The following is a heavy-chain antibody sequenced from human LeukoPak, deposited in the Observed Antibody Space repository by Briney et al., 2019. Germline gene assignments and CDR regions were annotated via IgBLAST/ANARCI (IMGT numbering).Heavy chain of an antibody. CDR3: ARRGANSGGYSHFDL. CDR1: GGSISNYY. Sequence: PSETLSPTCTVSGGSISNYYGNWIRQPPGKGLEWIGNIYYSGSTNYNPSLKSRVTISVDTSKNQFSLKLSSLTAADTAVYYCARRGANSGGYSHFDLWGRGTLVTVSS. CDR2: IYYSGST. J-gene: IGHJ2*01. V-gene: IGHV4-59*01. D-gene: IGHD1-26*01.